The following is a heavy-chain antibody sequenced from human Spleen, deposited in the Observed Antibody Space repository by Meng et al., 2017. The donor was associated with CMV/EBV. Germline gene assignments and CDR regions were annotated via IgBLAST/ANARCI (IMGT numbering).Heavy chain of an antibody. V-gene: IGHV3-20*04. CDR1: GFTFSSYA. D-gene: IGHD1-26*01. J-gene: IGHJ1*01. CDR3: TRVVGGSPTR. CDR2: INGNGGSA. Sequence: GESLKISCAASGFTFSSYAMSWVRQAPGKGLEWVSGINGNGGSADYADSVRGRFTISRDNAANTLYLQMDSLRPEDTALYYCTRVVGGSPTRWGQGTLVTVSS.